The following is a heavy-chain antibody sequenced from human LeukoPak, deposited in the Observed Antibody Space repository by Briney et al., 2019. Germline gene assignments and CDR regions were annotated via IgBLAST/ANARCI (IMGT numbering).Heavy chain of an antibody. J-gene: IGHJ4*02. V-gene: IGHV4-30-4*01. Sequence: SETLSLTCTVSGGSISSGDYYWGWIRQPPGKGLEWIGYIYYSGSTYYNPSLKSRVTISVDTSKNQFSLKLSSVTAADTAVYYCARATPYSSSWPTDYWGQGTLVTVSS. D-gene: IGHD6-13*01. CDR1: GGSISSGDYY. CDR2: IYYSGST. CDR3: ARATPYSSSWPTDY.